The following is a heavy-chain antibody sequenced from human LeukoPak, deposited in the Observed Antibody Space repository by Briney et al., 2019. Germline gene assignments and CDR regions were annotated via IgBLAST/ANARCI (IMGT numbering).Heavy chain of an antibody. CDR3: ARGVRVQYDSSGSYVRRGIYYFDY. J-gene: IGHJ4*02. Sequence: GASVKVSCKASGYTFTSYDINWVRQATGQGLEGMGWMNPNSGNTGYAQKFQGRVTMTRNTSISTAYMELSSLRSEDTAVYYCARGVRVQYDSSGSYVRRGIYYFDYWGQGTLVTVSS. CDR2: MNPNSGNT. D-gene: IGHD3-22*01. V-gene: IGHV1-8*01. CDR1: GYTFTSYD.